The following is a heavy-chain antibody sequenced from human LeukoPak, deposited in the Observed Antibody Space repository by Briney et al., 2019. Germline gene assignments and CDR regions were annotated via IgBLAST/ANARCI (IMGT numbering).Heavy chain of an antibody. V-gene: IGHV3-9*01. CDR2: ISWNSGSI. CDR3: VKDKDYYDSSGFIDY. J-gene: IGHJ4*02. Sequence: GGSLRLSCAASGFTFDDYAMHWVRQAPGKGLEWVSGISWNSGSIGYADSVKGRFTISRDNAKNSLYLQMNSLRAEDTALYYCVKDKDYYDSSGFIDYWGQGTLVTVSS. D-gene: IGHD3-22*01. CDR1: GFTFDDYA.